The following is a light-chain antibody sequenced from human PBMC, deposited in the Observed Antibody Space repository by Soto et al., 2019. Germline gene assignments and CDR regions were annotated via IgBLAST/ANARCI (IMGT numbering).Light chain of an antibody. J-gene: IGKJ5*01. V-gene: IGKV3-15*01. CDR2: GAS. CDR3: QQYNNWPPIT. Sequence: EIGLTQSPGPLSLSPGEGATLSCRAIQSVSSSNLAWYQQKPGQAPRLLIYGASTRATGIPARFSGSGSGTEFTLTISSLQSEDFAVYYCQQYNNWPPITVGQGTRLEIK. CDR1: QSVSSSN.